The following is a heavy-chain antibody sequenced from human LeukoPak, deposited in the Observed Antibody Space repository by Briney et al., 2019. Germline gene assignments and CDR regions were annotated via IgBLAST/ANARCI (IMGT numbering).Heavy chain of an antibody. CDR2: ISSSSSTI. D-gene: IGHD5-12*01. CDR1: GFTFSSYS. Sequence: GGSLRLSCAASGFTFSSYSMNWVRQAPGKGLEWVSCISSSSSTIYYADSVKGRFTISRDNAKNSLYLQMNSLRAEDTAVYYCARGRVATMGFDYWGQGTLVTVSS. V-gene: IGHV3-48*01. J-gene: IGHJ4*02. CDR3: ARGRVATMGFDY.